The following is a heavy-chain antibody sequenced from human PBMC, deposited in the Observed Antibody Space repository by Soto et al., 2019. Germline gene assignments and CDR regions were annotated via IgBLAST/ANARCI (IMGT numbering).Heavy chain of an antibody. D-gene: IGHD2-2*01. CDR2: IIPIFGTA. Sequence: QVQLVQSGAEVKKPGSSVKVSCKASGGTFSSYAISWVRQAPGQGLEWMGGIIPIFGTANYAQKFQGRVTITADESTSTAYMELSSRRSEDTAVYYWARHVPAAGYYYGMDVWGQGTTVTVSS. CDR1: GGTFSSYA. CDR3: ARHVPAAGYYYGMDV. V-gene: IGHV1-69*12. J-gene: IGHJ6*02.